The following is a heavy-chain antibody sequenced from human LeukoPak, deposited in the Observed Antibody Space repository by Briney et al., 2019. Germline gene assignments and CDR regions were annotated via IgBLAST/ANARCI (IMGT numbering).Heavy chain of an antibody. CDR2: INHSGST. D-gene: IGHD3-10*01. CDR1: GGSFSGYY. CDR3: ASGSGRSTDY. J-gene: IGHJ4*02. V-gene: IGHV4-34*01. Sequence: SETLSLTCAVYGGSFSGYYWSWIRQPPGKGLEWIGEINHSGSTNYNPSLKSRVTISVDTSKNQFSLKLSSVTAADTAAYYCASGSGRSTDYWGQGTLVTVSS.